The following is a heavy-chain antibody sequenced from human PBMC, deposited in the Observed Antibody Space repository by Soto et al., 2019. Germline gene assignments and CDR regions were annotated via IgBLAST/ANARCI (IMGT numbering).Heavy chain of an antibody. CDR2: IYHSGIT. CDR3: ARNVRYYIDY. Sequence: QVLLQESGPGLVKPSGTLSLTCAVSGGSISSGNWWSWVRQSPGKELEWIGEIYHSGITNYNPFLKSRVTISVDNSENQLSLSLNSVTAADTAVYYCARNVRYYIDYWGQGTLVTVSS. V-gene: IGHV4-4*02. CDR1: GGSISSGNW. J-gene: IGHJ4*02.